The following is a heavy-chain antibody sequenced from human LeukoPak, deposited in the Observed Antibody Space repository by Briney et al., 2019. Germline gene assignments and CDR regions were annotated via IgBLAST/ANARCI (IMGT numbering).Heavy chain of an antibody. J-gene: IGHJ5*02. V-gene: IGHV3-30*03. CDR3: AREGIQLWFGGVGDWFDP. Sequence: PGGSLRLSCAASGFSFSGYSMNWVRQAPGKGLEWVAIISYDGSNKYYADSVKGRFTISRDNSKNTLYLQMNSLRAEDTAVYYCAREGIQLWFGGVGDWFDPWGQGTLVTVSS. CDR1: GFSFSGYS. D-gene: IGHD5-18*01. CDR2: ISYDGSNK.